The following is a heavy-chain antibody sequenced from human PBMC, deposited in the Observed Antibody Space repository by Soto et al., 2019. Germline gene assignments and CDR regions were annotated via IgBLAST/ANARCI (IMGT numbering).Heavy chain of an antibody. J-gene: IGHJ6*03. CDR2: INAGNGNT. CDR3: AVPFGVRCIGGSCYPNHYYMDV. Sequence: ASVKVSCKASGYTFTSYAMHWVRQAPGQRLEWMGWINAGNGNTKYSQKFQGRVTITRDTSASTAYMELSSLRSEDTAVYYCAVPFGVRCIGGSCYPNHYYMDVWGKGTTVTVSS. V-gene: IGHV1-3*01. D-gene: IGHD2-15*01. CDR1: GYTFTSYA.